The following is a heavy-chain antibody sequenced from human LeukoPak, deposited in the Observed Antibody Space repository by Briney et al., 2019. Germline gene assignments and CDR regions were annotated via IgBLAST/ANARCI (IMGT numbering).Heavy chain of an antibody. V-gene: IGHV3-30*04. CDR3: ARDQLAYSGYDTLFDY. J-gene: IGHJ4*02. Sequence: GGSLRLSCAASGFTFSSYAIHWVRQAPGKGLEWVAVISYDGSNKYYADSVKGRFTISRDNSKNTLYLQLNSLRPEDTAVYYCARDQLAYSGYDTLFDYWGQGTLVTVSS. CDR1: GFTFSSYA. CDR2: ISYDGSNK. D-gene: IGHD5-12*01.